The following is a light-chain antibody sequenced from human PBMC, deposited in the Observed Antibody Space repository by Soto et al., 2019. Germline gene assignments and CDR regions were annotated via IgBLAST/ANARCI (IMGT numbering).Light chain of an antibody. CDR2: EVS. CDR1: SGDVGGYNY. CDR3: SSYTGGSTLYV. V-gene: IGLV2-14*01. J-gene: IGLJ1*01. Sequence: QSVLTQPASVSGSPGQSITISCTGTSGDVGGYNYVCWYQQRPGKAPKLMIYEVSNRPSGVSRRFSGSKSGNTASLTISGLQTEDEADYYCSSYTGGSTLYVFGTGTKGTVL.